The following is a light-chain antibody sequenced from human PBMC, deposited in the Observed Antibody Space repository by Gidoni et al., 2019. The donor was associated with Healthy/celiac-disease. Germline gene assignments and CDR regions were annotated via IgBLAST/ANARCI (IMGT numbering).Light chain of an antibody. CDR2: LGS. CDR3: MQALQPLF. V-gene: IGKV2-28*01. Sequence: DIVMTQSPLSLPVTPGEPASISCRSSQSLLHSNGYNYLDWYLQKPGQSPQLLIYLGSNRASGVPDRFSGSGSGTDFTLKISRVEAEDVGVYYCMQALQPLFFGGGTKVEIK. CDR1: QSLLHSNGYNY. J-gene: IGKJ4*01.